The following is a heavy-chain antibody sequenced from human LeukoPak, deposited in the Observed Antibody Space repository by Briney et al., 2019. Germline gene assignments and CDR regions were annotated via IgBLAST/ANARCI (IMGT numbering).Heavy chain of an antibody. D-gene: IGHD3-3*01. V-gene: IGHV3-21*01. CDR2: ISSSSSYI. Sequence: GGSLRLSCAASGFTFSSYSMNWVRQAPGKGLEWVSSISSSSSYIYYADSVKGRFTTSRDNAKNSLYLQMNSLRAEDTAVYYCARYYDFWSGSFMDVWGQGATVTVSS. J-gene: IGHJ6*02. CDR3: ARYYDFWSGSFMDV. CDR1: GFTFSSYS.